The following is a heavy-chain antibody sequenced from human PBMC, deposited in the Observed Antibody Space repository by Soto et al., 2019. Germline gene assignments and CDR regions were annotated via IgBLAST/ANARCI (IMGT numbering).Heavy chain of an antibody. V-gene: IGHV3-23*01. Sequence: EVQLLESGGGLVQPGGSLRLSCAASGFTFSSYAMSWVRQAPGKGLEWVSAISGSGVGTYYADSVKGRFTISRDNSKNSLYLKRNSLKAEDTAVYYCAKCMTTLTPFPFDSGGQGTMVSVSS. D-gene: IGHD4-17*01. CDR1: GFTFSSYA. CDR2: ISGSGVGT. CDR3: AKCMTTLTPFPFDS. J-gene: IGHJ3*01.